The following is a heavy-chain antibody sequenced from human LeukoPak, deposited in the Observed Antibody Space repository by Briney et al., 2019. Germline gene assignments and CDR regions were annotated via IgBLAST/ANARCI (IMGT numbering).Heavy chain of an antibody. CDR2: ISYDGSNK. V-gene: IGHV3-30-3*02. Sequence: GRSLRLSCAASGFTFSSYAMHWVRQAPGKGLEWVAVISYDGSNKYYADSVKGRFTISRDNSKNTLYLQINSLRAEDTAVYYCAKSAVRGLPVLGNWGQGTLVTVSS. CDR3: AKSAVRGLPVLGN. J-gene: IGHJ4*02. CDR1: GFTFSSYA. D-gene: IGHD2-21*02.